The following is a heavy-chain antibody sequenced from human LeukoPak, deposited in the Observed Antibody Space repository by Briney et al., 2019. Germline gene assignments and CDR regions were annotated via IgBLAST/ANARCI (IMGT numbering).Heavy chain of an antibody. CDR1: GYTFTSYG. CDR2: MNPNSGNT. Sequence: ASVKVSCKASGYTFTSYGISWVRQAPGQGLEWMGWMNPNSGNTGYAQKFQGRVTMTRNTSISTAYMELSSLRSEDTAVYYCARVLHYSNYGELPCDYWGQGTLVTVSS. V-gene: IGHV1-8*02. CDR3: ARVLHYSNYGELPCDY. D-gene: IGHD4-11*01. J-gene: IGHJ4*02.